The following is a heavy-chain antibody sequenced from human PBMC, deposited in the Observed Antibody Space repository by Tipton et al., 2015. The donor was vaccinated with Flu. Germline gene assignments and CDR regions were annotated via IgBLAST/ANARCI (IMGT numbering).Heavy chain of an antibody. CDR2: IIPIFGTA. CDR1: GGTFSSYA. V-gene: IGHV1-69*01. CDR3: ARETNKSYYDFWSGYEGQDAFDI. J-gene: IGHJ3*02. Sequence: QLVQSGAEVKKPGSSVKVSCKASGGTFSSYAISWVRQAPGQGLEWMGGIIPIFGTANYAQKFQGRVTITADESTSTAYMELSSLRSEDTAVYYCARETNKSYYDFWSGYEGQDAFDIWGQGTMVTVSS. D-gene: IGHD3-3*01.